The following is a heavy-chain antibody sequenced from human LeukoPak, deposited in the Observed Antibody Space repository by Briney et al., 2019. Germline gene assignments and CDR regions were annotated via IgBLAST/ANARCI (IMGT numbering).Heavy chain of an antibody. J-gene: IGHJ4*02. CDR3: ASLFTMVRGVIVDY. V-gene: IGHV3-23*01. CDR1: GFTFSSYA. Sequence: GGSLRLSCAPSGFTFSSYAMSWVRQAPGKGLEWVSAISGSGGSTYYADSVKGRFTISRDNSKNTLYLQMNSLRAEDTAVYYCASLFTMVRGVIVDYWGQGTLVTVSS. D-gene: IGHD3-10*01. CDR2: ISGSGGST.